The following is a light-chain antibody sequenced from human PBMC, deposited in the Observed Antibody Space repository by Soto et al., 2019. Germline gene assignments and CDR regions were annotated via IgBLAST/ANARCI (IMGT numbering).Light chain of an antibody. V-gene: IGLV2-23*01. CDR3: CSYAGSSVV. CDR1: SSDVGSYNL. CDR2: EGS. J-gene: IGLJ2*01. Sequence: QSALTQPASVSGSPGQSITISCTGTSSDVGSYNLVSWYQQHPGKAPQLMIYEGSKRPSGVSNRVSGSKSGNSASLTISGLQAEDEADYYYCSYAGSSVVFGGGTKLTVL.